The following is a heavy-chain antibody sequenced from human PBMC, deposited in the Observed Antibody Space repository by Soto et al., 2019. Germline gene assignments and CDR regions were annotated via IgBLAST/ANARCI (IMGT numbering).Heavy chain of an antibody. CDR2: INAQSGDT. V-gene: IGHV1-2*02. CDR1: CYTFTDYF. D-gene: IGHD3-16*01. CDR3: ARPMVGVPRGESNFYGVGL. J-gene: IGHJ6*02. Sequence: GASVKVSSKTSCYTFTDYFLHWERLAPGQGPQWLGWINAQSGDTLYAQKFRGRVTLTMITSMNSADMELTRLRSDDTAVYFCARPMVGVPRGESNFYGVGLWRQRTTVTVCS.